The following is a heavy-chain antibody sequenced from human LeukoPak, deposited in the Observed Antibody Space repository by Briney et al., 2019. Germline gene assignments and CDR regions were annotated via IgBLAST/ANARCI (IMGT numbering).Heavy chain of an antibody. D-gene: IGHD6-13*01. Sequence: PGGSLRLSCGASGFTFRSYEMNWVRQAPGKGLEWVSYISSSGSAIDCADSVKGRFTISRDNAKNSLYLQMNSLKAEDTGVYYCARLGSSWNNFDYWGQGTLVTVSS. CDR1: GFTFRSYE. J-gene: IGHJ4*02. CDR3: ARLGSSWNNFDY. V-gene: IGHV3-48*03. CDR2: ISSSGSAI.